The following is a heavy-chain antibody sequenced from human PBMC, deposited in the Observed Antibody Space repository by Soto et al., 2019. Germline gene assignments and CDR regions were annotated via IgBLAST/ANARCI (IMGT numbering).Heavy chain of an antibody. CDR2: IKQDGSDK. V-gene: IGHV3-7*01. Sequence: PGVSLRLSCAASGFPFSNYWMSWVRQAPGKGLEWVAIIKQDGSDKFYVDSVKGRFTISRDNAKNSLYLQMNSLRTEDAAVYYCARNRDYAFDYWGRGTLVTVSS. CDR3: ARNRDYAFDY. CDR1: GFPFSNYW. J-gene: IGHJ4*02. D-gene: IGHD4-17*01.